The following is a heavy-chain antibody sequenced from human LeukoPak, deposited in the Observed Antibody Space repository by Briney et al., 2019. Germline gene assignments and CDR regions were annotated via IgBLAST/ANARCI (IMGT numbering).Heavy chain of an antibody. Sequence: PGGSLRLSCAASGFTFSDYYMSWIRQAPGKGLEWVSSISSSSSYIYYADSVKGRFTISRDNAKNSLYLQMNSLRAEDTAVYYCASITPTGTTDYWGQGTLVTVSS. D-gene: IGHD1-1*01. CDR1: GFTFSDYY. CDR2: ISSSSSYI. J-gene: IGHJ4*02. CDR3: ASITPTGTTDY. V-gene: IGHV3-11*06.